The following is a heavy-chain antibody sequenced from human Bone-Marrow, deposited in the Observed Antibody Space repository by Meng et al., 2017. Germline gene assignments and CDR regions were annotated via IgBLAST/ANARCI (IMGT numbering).Heavy chain of an antibody. V-gene: IGHV1-2*06. CDR2: INPNSGGT. CDR3: ASNSGYNVRTLDY. D-gene: IGHD3-22*01. Sequence: QVQLVKSGAEVKKPGASVKVSCKASGYTFTGYYMHWVRQAPGQGLEWMGRINPNSGGTNYAQKFQGRVTMTRDTSTSTVYMELSSLRSEDTAVYYCASNSGYNVRTLDYWGQGTLVTVSS. CDR1: GYTFTGYY. J-gene: IGHJ4*02.